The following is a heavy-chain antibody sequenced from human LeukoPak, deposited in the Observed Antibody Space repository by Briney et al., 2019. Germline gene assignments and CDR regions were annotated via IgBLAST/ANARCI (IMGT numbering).Heavy chain of an antibody. D-gene: IGHD3-3*01. J-gene: IGHJ4*02. V-gene: IGHV4-39*07. Sequence: SETLSLTCTVSGGSISSSSYHWGWIRQPPGKRLEWIGSIYYSGSTYYNPSLKSRVTISVDTSKNQFSLKLSSVTAADTAVYYCARIGITIFGVPDYWGQGTLVTVSS. CDR2: IYYSGST. CDR1: GGSISSSSYH. CDR3: ARIGITIFGVPDY.